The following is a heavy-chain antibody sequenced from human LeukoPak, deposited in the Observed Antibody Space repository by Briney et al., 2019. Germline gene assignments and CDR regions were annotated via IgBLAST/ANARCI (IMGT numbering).Heavy chain of an antibody. CDR1: GFTFSSYS. Sequence: GGSLRPSCAASGFTFSSYSMNWVRQAPGKGLEWVSSISSSSSYIYYADSVKGRFTISRDNAKNSLYLQMNSLRAEDTAVYYCARVKRGDIVATISPRSAFDIWGQGTMVTVSS. J-gene: IGHJ3*02. V-gene: IGHV3-21*01. D-gene: IGHD5-12*01. CDR2: ISSSSSYI. CDR3: ARVKRGDIVATISPRSAFDI.